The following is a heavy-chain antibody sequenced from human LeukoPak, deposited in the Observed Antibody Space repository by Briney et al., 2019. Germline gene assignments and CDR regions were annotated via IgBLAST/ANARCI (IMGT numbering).Heavy chain of an antibody. V-gene: IGHV1-46*01. CDR1: GYTFTSYY. D-gene: IGHD6-13*01. Sequence: GASVKVSCKASGYTFTSYYMHWVRQAPGQGLEWMGLINPSGGSTNYAQNFQGRVTMTRDMSTSTVYMELSSLRAEDTAVYYCARDFLRSGIARGFDPWGQGTLVTVSS. CDR2: INPSGGST. CDR3: ARDFLRSGIARGFDP. J-gene: IGHJ5*02.